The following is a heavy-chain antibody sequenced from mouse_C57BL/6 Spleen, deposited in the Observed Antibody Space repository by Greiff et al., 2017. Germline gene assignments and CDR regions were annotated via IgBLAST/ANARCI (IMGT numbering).Heavy chain of an antibody. CDR2: IDPETGGT. CDR1: GYTFTDYE. CDR3: TRVYSNYVDYFDY. J-gene: IGHJ2*01. V-gene: IGHV1-15*01. Sequence: QVQLKESGAELVRPGASVTLSCKASGYTFTDYEMHWVKQTPVHALEWIGAIDPETGGTAYNQKFKGKAILTADKSASTAYMELRSLTSEDSAVYYCTRVYSNYVDYFDYWGQGTTLTVSS. D-gene: IGHD2-5*01.